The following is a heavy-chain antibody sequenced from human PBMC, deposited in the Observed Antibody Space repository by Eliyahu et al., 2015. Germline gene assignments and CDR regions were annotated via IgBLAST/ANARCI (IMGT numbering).Heavy chain of an antibody. CDR1: GFSFRSYG. V-gene: IGHV3-30*18. D-gene: IGHD3-10*01. CDR3: AKDFIPENYASASYPDY. Sequence: QVQLVESGGDVVQPGXSLRLSCAASGFSFRSYGMHWVRQAPGKGLEWVALISYDGSHQFYADSVKGRFTISRDKFPYTLYLQMNSLTTEDTAVYYCAKDFIPENYASASYPDYWGRGTLVTVSS. J-gene: IGHJ4*02. CDR2: ISYDGSHQ.